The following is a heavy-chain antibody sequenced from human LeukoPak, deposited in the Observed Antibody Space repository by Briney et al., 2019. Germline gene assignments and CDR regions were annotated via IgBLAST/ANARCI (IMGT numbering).Heavy chain of an antibody. V-gene: IGHV1-18*01. D-gene: IGHD2-2*02. CDR3: ARDCSSTSCYTYYYYYYMDV. CDR2: ISAYNGNT. CDR1: GYTFTSYG. J-gene: IGHJ6*03. Sequence: EASVKVSFKASGYTFTSYGISWVRQAPGQGLEWMGWISAYNGNTNYAQKLQGRVTMTTDTSTSTAYMELRSLRSDDTAVYYCARDCSSTSCYTYYYYYYMDVWGKGTTVTVSS.